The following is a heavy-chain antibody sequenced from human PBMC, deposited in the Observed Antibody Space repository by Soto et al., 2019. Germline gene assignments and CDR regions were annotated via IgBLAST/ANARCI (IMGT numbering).Heavy chain of an antibody. CDR3: ARVFGLDYYYSSGYYPLGYGMDV. Sequence: GGSLRLSCAASGFTFSSYSMNWVRQAPGKGLEWVSYISSSSSTIYYADSVKGRFTISRDNAKNSLYLQMNSLRDEDTAVYYCARVFGLDYYYSSGYYPLGYGMDVWGPGTKVTVSS. CDR2: ISSSSSTI. CDR1: GFTFSSYS. J-gene: IGHJ6*02. V-gene: IGHV3-48*02. D-gene: IGHD3-22*01.